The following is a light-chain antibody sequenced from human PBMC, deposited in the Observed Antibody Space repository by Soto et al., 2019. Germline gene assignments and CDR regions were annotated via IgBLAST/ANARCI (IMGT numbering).Light chain of an antibody. V-gene: IGLV2-11*01. CDR3: SSYTTSNTRQIV. Sequence: QSVLAQPRSVSAAPGQSVTISSTRTSSDLCAYNYVSWYQQYPGKAPKLMIYDVSKRPSGVSDRFSGSKSGNTASLTISGLQAEDEADYYCSSYTTSNTRQIVFGNGTKVTVL. CDR1: SSDLCAYNY. J-gene: IGLJ1*01. CDR2: DVS.